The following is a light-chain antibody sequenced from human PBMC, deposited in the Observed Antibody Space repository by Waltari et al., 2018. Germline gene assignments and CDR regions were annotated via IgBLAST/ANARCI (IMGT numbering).Light chain of an antibody. CDR3: QQYHSSPWT. CDR2: GAS. J-gene: IGKJ1*01. CDR1: QSITNNY. V-gene: IGKV3-20*01. Sequence: DIVLTQSPDTLSLSPGESTTLSCRASQSITNNYFAWYQQKPGQPPRLFIYGASTRATGIPERFSGSGSGTDFTLTISRLEPEDVAVYYCQQYHSSPWTFGRGTKVEIK.